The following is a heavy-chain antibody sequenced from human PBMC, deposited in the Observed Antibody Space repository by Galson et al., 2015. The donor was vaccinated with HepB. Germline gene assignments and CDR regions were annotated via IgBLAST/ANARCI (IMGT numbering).Heavy chain of an antibody. D-gene: IGHD1-26*01. CDR1: GDSVSSNTAG. V-gene: IGHV6-1*01. CDR2: TYYRSRWHN. Sequence: CAISGDSVSSNTAGWNWIRLSPSRGLEWLGRTYYRSRWHNEYAVSLRSRIIINPDTSKNQFSLQMNSVTPDDSAVYYCTRGMGDTGLDYWGQGTLATVSS. CDR3: TRGMGDTGLDY. J-gene: IGHJ4*02.